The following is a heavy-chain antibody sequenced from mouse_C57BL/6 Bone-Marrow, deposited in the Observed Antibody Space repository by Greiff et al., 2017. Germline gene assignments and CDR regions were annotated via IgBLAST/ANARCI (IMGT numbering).Heavy chain of an antibody. CDR3: ERDLYYSNYGWYFDV. V-gene: IGHV5-16*01. CDR2: INYDGSST. D-gene: IGHD2-5*01. Sequence: EVKLMESEGGLVQPGSSMKLSCTASGFTFSDYYMAWVRQVPEKGLEWVANINYDGSSTYYLDSLKSRFIISRDNAKNILYLQMSSLKSEDTATYYCERDLYYSNYGWYFDVWGTGTTVTVSS. CDR1: GFTFSDYY. J-gene: IGHJ1*03.